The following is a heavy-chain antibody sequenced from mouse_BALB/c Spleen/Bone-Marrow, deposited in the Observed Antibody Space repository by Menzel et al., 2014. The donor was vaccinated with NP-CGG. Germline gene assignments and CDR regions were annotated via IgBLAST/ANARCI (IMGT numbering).Heavy chain of an antibody. V-gene: IGHV1-4*01. J-gene: IGHJ2*01. CDR3: AREGSYDGCSGHFDF. CDR2: IVPSSAYS. Sequence: VKLQESGAELARPGASVRMSCKASGYSFTSFTMHWLKQRPGQGLEWIAYIVPSSAYSNYNQKFKDKATLSAGRSSSTAYMQLSSLTSEDSAVYYCAREGSYDGCSGHFDFWGPGTTLTVSS. CDR1: GYSFTSFT. D-gene: IGHD2-3*01.